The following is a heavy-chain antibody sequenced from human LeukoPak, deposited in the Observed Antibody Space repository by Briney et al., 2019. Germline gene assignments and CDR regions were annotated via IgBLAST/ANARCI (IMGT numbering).Heavy chain of an antibody. CDR2: IYYSGST. CDR1: GGSISSYY. CDR3: ARGEEGYCSGGSCHTHAFDI. D-gene: IGHD2-15*01. V-gene: IGHV4-59*01. Sequence: KPSETLSLTCTVSGGSISSYYWSWIRQPPGKGLEWIGYIYYSGSTNYNPSLKSRVTISVDTSKNQFSLKLSSVTAADTAVYYCARGEEGYCSGGSCHTHAFDIWGQGTMVTVS. J-gene: IGHJ3*02.